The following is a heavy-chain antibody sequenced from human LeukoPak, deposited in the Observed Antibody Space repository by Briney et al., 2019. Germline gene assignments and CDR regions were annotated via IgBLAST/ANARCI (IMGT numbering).Heavy chain of an antibody. J-gene: IGHJ6*03. CDR3: ARGFTVMVTGYYMDV. CDR1: GFTFSSHW. D-gene: IGHD5-18*01. CDR2: INSDGSST. Sequence: GGSLRLSCAASGFTFSSHWMHWVRQVPGKGLVWVSRINSDGSSTSYADSVKGRFTISRDNAKNTLYLQMNSLRAEDTAVYYCARGFTVMVTGYYMDVWGKGTTVTVSS. V-gene: IGHV3-74*01.